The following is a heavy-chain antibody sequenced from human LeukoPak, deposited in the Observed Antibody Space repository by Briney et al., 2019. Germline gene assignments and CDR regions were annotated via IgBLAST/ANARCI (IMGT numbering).Heavy chain of an antibody. J-gene: IGHJ3*02. CDR1: GFTFSSYA. CDR2: ISGSGGGT. D-gene: IGHD3/OR15-3a*01. CDR3: ARDQELGQPRAFDI. Sequence: HSGGSLRLSCAASGFTFSSYAMSWVRQAPGKGLDWVSGISGSGGGTHYADSVKGRFTISRDNSKNTLYLQMNSLRAEDTAVYYCARDQELGQPRAFDIWGQGTMVTVSS. V-gene: IGHV3-23*01.